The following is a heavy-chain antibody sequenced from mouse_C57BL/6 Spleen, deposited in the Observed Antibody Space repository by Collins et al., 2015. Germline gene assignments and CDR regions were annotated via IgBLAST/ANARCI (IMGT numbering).Heavy chain of an antibody. D-gene: IGHD1-1*01. J-gene: IGHJ2*01. V-gene: IGHV1-9*01. CDR1: GYTFTGYW. CDR3: ARGGLYYGNSLYYFDY. Sequence: ATGYTFTGYWIEWVKQRPGHGLEWIGEILPGSGSTNYNEKFKGKATFTADTSSNTAYMQLSSLTTEDSAIYYCARGGLYYGNSLYYFDYWGQGTTLTVSS. CDR2: ILPGSGST.